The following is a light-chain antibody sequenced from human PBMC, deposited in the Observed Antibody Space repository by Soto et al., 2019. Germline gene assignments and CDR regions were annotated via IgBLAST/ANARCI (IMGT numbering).Light chain of an antibody. V-gene: IGKV3-20*01. CDR1: QSVSSSY. Sequence: IVLTQSPGTLSLSPVGRAGPSGMASQSVSSSYLAWYQQKPGQAPRLLIYGASSRATGIPDRFSGSGSGTDFTLTISRLEPEDFAVYYCQQYGSSPWTFGQGTKVDIK. CDR3: QQYGSSPWT. CDR2: GAS. J-gene: IGKJ1*01.